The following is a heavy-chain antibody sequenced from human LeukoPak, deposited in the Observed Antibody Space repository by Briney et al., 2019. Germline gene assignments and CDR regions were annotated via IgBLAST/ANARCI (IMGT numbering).Heavy chain of an antibody. V-gene: IGHV3-53*01. D-gene: IGHD6-19*01. Sequence: GGSLRLSCSASGLPVSSNYMSWVRQAPRKGLEWVSLIYSGSSTYYADSVKGRFTISRDNSKNTLYLPMNSLRADDTAVHYCARDRVAVSGHVGYWGQGTLVTVSS. CDR3: ARDRVAVSGHVGY. CDR2: IYSGSST. J-gene: IGHJ4*02. CDR1: GLPVSSNY.